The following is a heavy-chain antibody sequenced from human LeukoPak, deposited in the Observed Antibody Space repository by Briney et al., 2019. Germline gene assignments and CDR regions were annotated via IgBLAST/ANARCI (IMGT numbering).Heavy chain of an antibody. J-gene: IGHJ4*02. CDR1: GFTFSGST. D-gene: IGHD2-21*02. CDR3: SRYEALPGDY. Sequence: GGSLKLSCAASGFTFSGSTVHWVRQASGRGLEWVGHIRPKANNYATAYAASVKGRFAISRDDSKNTAYLQLNSLKTEDTAVYYCSRYEALPGDYWGQGTLVTVSS. V-gene: IGHV3-73*01. CDR2: IRPKANNYAT.